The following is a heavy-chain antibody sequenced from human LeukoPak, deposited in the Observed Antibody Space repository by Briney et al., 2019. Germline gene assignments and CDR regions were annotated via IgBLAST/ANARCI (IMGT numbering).Heavy chain of an antibody. V-gene: IGHV4-34*01. D-gene: IGHD3-10*01. CDR2: INHGGST. Sequence: KPGETLCLTCAVYGGSFSGYYWSWIRQPPGKGLEWMGEINHGGSTNYNPSLKSRVTISVDTSKNQFSLKLSSVTAADTAVYYCARGSSRYYYGSGSYYSLGYWGQGTLVTVSS. CDR3: ARGSSRYYYGSGSYYSLGY. J-gene: IGHJ4*02. CDR1: GGSFSGYY.